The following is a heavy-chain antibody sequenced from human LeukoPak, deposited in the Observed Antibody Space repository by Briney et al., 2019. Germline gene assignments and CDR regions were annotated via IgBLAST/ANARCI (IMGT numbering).Heavy chain of an antibody. CDR3: ARGGSGSYYFDY. CDR2: ISFDGSNQ. Sequence: GGSLRLSCAASGFTFSTYAMHWVRQAPGKGLEWVAVISFDGSNQYYADSVKGRFTISRDNAKNSLYLQMNSLRAEDTAVYYCARGGSGSYYFDYWGQGTLVTVSS. J-gene: IGHJ4*02. V-gene: IGHV3-30*04. CDR1: GFTFSTYA. D-gene: IGHD1-26*01.